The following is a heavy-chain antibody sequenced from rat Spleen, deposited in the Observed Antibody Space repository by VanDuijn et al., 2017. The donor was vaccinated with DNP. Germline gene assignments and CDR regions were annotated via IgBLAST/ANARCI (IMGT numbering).Heavy chain of an antibody. CDR1: GFTFSSFP. CDR2: ISNTGDST. Sequence: EVQLVESGGGSVQPGRSMKLSCAASGFTFSSFPMAWVRQAPTKGLDWVATISNTGDSTYYRDSVKGRFTISRDNGESSLYLQMNSLWSEDTATYYCTPERYYGYNYFDYWGQGVLVTVSS. D-gene: IGHD1-6*01. V-gene: IGHV5-46*01. CDR3: TPERYYGYNYFDY. J-gene: IGHJ2*01.